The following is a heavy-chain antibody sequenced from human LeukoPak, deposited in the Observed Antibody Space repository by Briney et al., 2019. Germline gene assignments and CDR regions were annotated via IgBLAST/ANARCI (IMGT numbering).Heavy chain of an antibody. J-gene: IGHJ4*02. CDR3: ARERHGHPFDS. V-gene: IGHV4-39*07. Sequence: SETLSLTCTVSSGSISTSNYYWGWVRQPPGKALEWIGNIFYSGSTNYNPSLKSRVTMSVDTSKNQFSLELSSVAAADTAVYYCARERHGHPFDSWGQGNLVTVSS. CDR1: SGSISTSNYY. CDR2: IFYSGST.